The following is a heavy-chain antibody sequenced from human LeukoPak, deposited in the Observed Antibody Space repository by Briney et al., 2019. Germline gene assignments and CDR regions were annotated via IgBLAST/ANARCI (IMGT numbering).Heavy chain of an antibody. Sequence: GASVKVSCKASGYTFTGYYMHWVRQAPGQGLEWMGWINPNSGGTNYAQKFQGRVTMTRDTSISTAYMELSRLRSDDTVVYYCARDLERIAVAVWFDPWGQGTLVTVSS. D-gene: IGHD6-19*01. CDR3: ARDLERIAVAVWFDP. V-gene: IGHV1-2*02. J-gene: IGHJ5*02. CDR1: GYTFTGYY. CDR2: INPNSGGT.